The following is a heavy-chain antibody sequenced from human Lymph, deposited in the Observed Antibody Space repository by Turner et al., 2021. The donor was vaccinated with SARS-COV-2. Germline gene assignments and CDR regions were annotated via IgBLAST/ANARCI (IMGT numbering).Heavy chain of an antibody. CDR2: INHSGST. CDR1: GGSFSGYY. V-gene: IGHV4-34*01. Sequence: QVQLQQWGAGLLKPSETLSLTCAVYGGSFSGYYWSWIRQHPGKGLEWLGEINHSGSTNYNPSLKSRVTISVDTSKKQFSLKLSSVTAADTAVYYCARVWVRWWYFDLWGRGTLVTVSS. CDR3: ARVWVRWWYFDL. D-gene: IGHD7-27*01. J-gene: IGHJ2*01.